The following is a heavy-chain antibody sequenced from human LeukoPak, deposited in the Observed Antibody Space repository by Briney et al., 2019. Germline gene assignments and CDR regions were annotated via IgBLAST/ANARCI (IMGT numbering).Heavy chain of an antibody. D-gene: IGHD3-22*01. J-gene: IGHJ4*02. V-gene: IGHV3-21*01. CDR3: ARRGYYDSSGYDY. CDR2: ISGSSTDL. CDR1: GFTFSNYA. Sequence: GGSLRLSCAASGFTFSNYAMNWVRQAPGKGLEWVSSISGSSTDLYYADSVKGRFTISRDNAKNSLYLQINSLRAEDTAIHYCARRGYYDSSGYDYWGQGTLVTVSS.